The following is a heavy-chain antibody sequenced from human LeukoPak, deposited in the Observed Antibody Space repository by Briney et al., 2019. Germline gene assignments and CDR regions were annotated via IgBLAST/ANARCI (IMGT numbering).Heavy chain of an antibody. J-gene: IGHJ3*02. Sequence: ASVKVSCTASGYTFTGYDINWVRQATGHGLEWMGWMNPNSGNTAYAQKFQGRVTIIRNTSISTAYMELSSLTSEDTAVYYCARPRIVGADDAFDIWGQGTMVTVSS. CDR2: MNPNSGNT. CDR1: GYTFTGYD. V-gene: IGHV1-8*03. CDR3: ARPRIVGADDAFDI. D-gene: IGHD1-26*01.